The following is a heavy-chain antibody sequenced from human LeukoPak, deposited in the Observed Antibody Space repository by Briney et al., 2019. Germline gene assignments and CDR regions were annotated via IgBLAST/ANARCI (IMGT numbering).Heavy chain of an antibody. D-gene: IGHD4-17*01. CDR2: IDPSDSYT. J-gene: IGHJ4*02. Sequence: GESLQISCKGSGYSFTSYWISWVRQMPGKGLEWMGRIDPSDSYTYYGPSFQGHVTISADKSISTAYLQWSSLKASDTAMYYCATKSTVTTLDYWGQGTLVTVSS. CDR1: GYSFTSYW. V-gene: IGHV5-10-1*01. CDR3: ATKSTVTTLDY.